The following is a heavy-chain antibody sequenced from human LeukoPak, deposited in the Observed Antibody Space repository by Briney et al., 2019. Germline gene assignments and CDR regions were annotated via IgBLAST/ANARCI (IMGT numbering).Heavy chain of an antibody. CDR2: IYTSGST. D-gene: IGHD2-15*01. CDR1: GVSINSGSYY. V-gene: IGHV4-61*02. Sequence: SETLSLTCTVSGVSINSGSYYWTWIRQPAGKGLEWIGRIYTSGSTNYSPALKSRVTISLDTSKNQFSLKLFSVTAADTAVYYCARDAPPPYCSVGTCYFAYWGQGSLVTVSS. CDR3: ARDAPPPYCSVGTCYFAY. J-gene: IGHJ4*02.